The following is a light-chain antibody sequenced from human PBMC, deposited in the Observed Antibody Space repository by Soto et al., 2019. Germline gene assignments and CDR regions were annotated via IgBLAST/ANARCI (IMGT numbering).Light chain of an antibody. J-gene: IGLJ2*01. Sequence: QSALTQPASVSGSPGQSVTISCIGTSGDIGGYNYVSWYQHHPGKAPKLVISEVNHRPSGISNRFSGSKSGTTASLTISGLQAEDEAHYYCSSFTNSSTLVVFGGGTKLTVL. CDR3: SSFTNSSTLVV. V-gene: IGLV2-14*01. CDR2: EVN. CDR1: SGDIGGYNY.